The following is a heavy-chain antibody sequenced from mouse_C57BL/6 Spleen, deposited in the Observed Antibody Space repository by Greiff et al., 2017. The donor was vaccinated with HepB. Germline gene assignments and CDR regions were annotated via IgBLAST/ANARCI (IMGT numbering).Heavy chain of an antibody. CDR2: IDPSGSYT. CDR3: ARGDYDWYFDV. D-gene: IGHD2-4*01. J-gene: IGHJ1*03. Sequence: QVQLQQPGAELVKPGASVKLSCKASGYTFTSYWMQWVKQRPGQGLEWIGEIDPSGSYTNYNQKFKGKATLTVDTYSSTAYMQLSSLTSEDSAVYSCARGDYDWYFDVWGTGTTVTVSS. CDR1: GYTFTSYW. V-gene: IGHV1-50*01.